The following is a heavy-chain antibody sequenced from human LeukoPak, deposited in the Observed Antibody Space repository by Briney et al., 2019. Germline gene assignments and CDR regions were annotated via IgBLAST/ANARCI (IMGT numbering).Heavy chain of an antibody. CDR1: GGSFSGYY. V-gene: IGHV4-34*01. J-gene: IGHJ4*02. CDR3: ARGLRGRGYSSSSAL. D-gene: IGHD6-6*01. Sequence: PSETLSLTCAVYGGSFSGYYWSLIRQPPGKGLEWIGEINHSGSTNYNPSLKSRVTISVDTSKNQFSLKLSSVTAADTAVYYCARGLRGRGYSSSSALWGQGTLVTVSS. CDR2: INHSGST.